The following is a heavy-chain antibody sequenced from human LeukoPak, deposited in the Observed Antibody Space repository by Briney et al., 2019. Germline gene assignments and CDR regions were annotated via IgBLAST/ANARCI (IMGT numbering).Heavy chain of an antibody. CDR3: ARGRGAVAGTVPIDY. Sequence: PSETLSLTCTVSGGSISSSSYYWGWIRQPPGKGLEWIGSIYYSGSTYYNPSLKSRVTISVDTSKNQFSLKLSSVTAADTAVYYCARGRGAVAGTVPIDYWGQGTLVTVSS. CDR2: IYYSGST. V-gene: IGHV4-39*01. J-gene: IGHJ4*02. D-gene: IGHD6-19*01. CDR1: GGSISSSSYY.